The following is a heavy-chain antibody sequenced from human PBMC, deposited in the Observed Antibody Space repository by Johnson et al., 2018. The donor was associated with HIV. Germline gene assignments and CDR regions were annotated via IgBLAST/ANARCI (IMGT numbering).Heavy chain of an antibody. Sequence: VQLVESGGGVVQPGRSLRLSCAASGFAFSSYTMHWVRQVPGKGLDWVAVISYTGGSIDYAGSVKGRFTVSRDNSKNTLYLQMNSLRAEDTAVYYCARDPSPSSYRAFDIWGQGTMVTVSS. V-gene: IGHV3-30-3*01. CDR2: ISYTGGSI. D-gene: IGHD5-12*01. J-gene: IGHJ3*02. CDR1: GFAFSSYT. CDR3: ARDPSPSSYRAFDI.